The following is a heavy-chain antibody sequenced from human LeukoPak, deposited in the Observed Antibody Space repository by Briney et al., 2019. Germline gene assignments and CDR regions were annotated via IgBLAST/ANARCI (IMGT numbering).Heavy chain of an antibody. CDR1: GFTFRDYY. CDR3: AKDGLDYYFDY. Sequence: GGSLRLSCTASGFTFRDYYVTWIRQAPGKGLEWVSAISGSGGSTYYADSVKGRFTISRDNSKNTLYLQMNSLRAEDTAVYYCAKDGLDYYFDYWGQGTLVTVSS. J-gene: IGHJ4*02. V-gene: IGHV3-23*01. CDR2: ISGSGGST. D-gene: IGHD3/OR15-3a*01.